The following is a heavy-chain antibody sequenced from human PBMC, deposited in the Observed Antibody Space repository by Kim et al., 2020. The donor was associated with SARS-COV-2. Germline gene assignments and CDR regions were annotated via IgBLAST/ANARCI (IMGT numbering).Heavy chain of an antibody. CDR3: ARDQSGFSFDY. D-gene: IGHD5-12*01. Sequence: YDEYAVSVNSRVMINPDTSKNQFSLQLNSVTHEATAVYYCARDQSGFSFDYWGQGTLVTVPS. J-gene: IGHJ4*02. V-gene: IGHV6-1*01. CDR2: YD.